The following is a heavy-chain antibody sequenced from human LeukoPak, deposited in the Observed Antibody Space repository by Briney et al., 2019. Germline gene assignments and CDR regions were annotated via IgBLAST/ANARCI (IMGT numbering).Heavy chain of an antibody. V-gene: IGHV4-39*01. Sequence: SETLSLTCTVSGGSISSSSYFWGWIRQPPGRGLEWIGTLYYSGTTSYNPSLQSRVTISVDTSKNQFSLKLSSVTAADTSIYYCARLNAYSSSWHYFDSWGQGTLVTVSS. CDR1: GGSISSSSYF. D-gene: IGHD6-13*01. CDR3: ARLNAYSSSWHYFDS. CDR2: LYYSGTT. J-gene: IGHJ4*02.